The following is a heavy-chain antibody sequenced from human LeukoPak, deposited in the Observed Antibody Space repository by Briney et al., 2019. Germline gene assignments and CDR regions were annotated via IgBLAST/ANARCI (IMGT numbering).Heavy chain of an antibody. CDR2: INHSGST. D-gene: IGHD5-18*01. V-gene: IGHV4-34*01. CDR1: GGPFSGYY. Sequence: SETLSLTCAVYGGPFSGYYWSWIRQPPGKGLEWIWEINHSGSTNYNPSPKSRVTISVDTSKNQFSLKLSSVTAADTAVYYCARDPGYSYGYLRYWYFDLWGRGTLVTVSS. J-gene: IGHJ2*01. CDR3: ARDPGYSYGYLRYWYFDL.